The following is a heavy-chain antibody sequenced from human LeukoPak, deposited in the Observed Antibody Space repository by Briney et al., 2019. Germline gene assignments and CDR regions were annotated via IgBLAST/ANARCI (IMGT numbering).Heavy chain of an antibody. CDR3: ARDIIWFSRWYYYYYGMDV. D-gene: IGHD3-10*01. CDR2: ISAYNGNT. Sequence: GASVKVSCKASGYTFTSYGISWVRQAPGQGLEWMGWISAYNGNTNYAQKLQGRVTMTTDTSTSTAYMELRSLRSDDMAVYYCARDIIWFSRWYYYYYGMDVWGQGTTVTVSS. J-gene: IGHJ6*02. V-gene: IGHV1-18*03. CDR1: GYTFTSYG.